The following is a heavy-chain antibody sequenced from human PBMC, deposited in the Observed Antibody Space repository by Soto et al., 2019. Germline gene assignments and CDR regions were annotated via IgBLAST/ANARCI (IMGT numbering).Heavy chain of an antibody. CDR2: ISGSGGST. CDR3: AKVHGLRYFDWLSYFDY. V-gene: IGHV3-23*01. Sequence: GGSLRLSCAASGFTFSSYAMSWVRQAPGKGLEWVSAISGSGGSTYYADSVKGRFTISRDNSKNTLYLQMNSLRAEDTAVYYCAKVHGLRYFDWLSYFDYWGQGTLVTVSS. J-gene: IGHJ4*02. CDR1: GFTFSSYA. D-gene: IGHD3-9*01.